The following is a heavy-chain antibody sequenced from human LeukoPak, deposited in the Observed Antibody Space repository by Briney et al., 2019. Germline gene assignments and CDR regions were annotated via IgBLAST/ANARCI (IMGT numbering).Heavy chain of an antibody. CDR3: ARRRSSFDY. CDR2: ISYDGSNK. Sequence: GGSLRLSCAAPGFTFSSYAMHWVRQAPGKGLEWVAVISYDGSNKYYADSVKGRFTISRDNSKNTLYLQMNSLRAEDTAVYYCARRRSSFDYWGQGTLVTVSS. CDR1: GFTFSSYA. D-gene: IGHD6-6*01. J-gene: IGHJ4*02. V-gene: IGHV3-30-3*01.